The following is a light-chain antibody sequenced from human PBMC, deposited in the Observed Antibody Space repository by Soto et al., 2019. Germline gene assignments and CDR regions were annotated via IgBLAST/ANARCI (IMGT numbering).Light chain of an antibody. CDR1: SSDICDYKY. J-gene: IGLJ2*01. CDR2: DVS. V-gene: IGLV2-14*03. Sequence: QSALTQPASVSGSPGQSITISCTGTSSDICDYKYVSWYKQHPGKAPKLMIYDVSNRPSGVSNRFSGSKSGNTASLTISGLQAEDEADYYCSSYTDSSFVIFGGGTKLTVL. CDR3: SSYTDSSFVI.